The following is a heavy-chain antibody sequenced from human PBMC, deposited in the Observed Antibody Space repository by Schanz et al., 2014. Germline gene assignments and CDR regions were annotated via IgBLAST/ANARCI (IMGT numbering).Heavy chain of an antibody. CDR1: GFTFSSYA. CDR3: AKDGVPSPWVCFGGYCYSGGADY. Sequence: EVQLLESGGGLVQPGGSLRLSCAASGFTFSSYAMSWVRQAPGKGLEWVSAISGSGGDTYYADSVKGRFTISRDNSKNTLYLQMNSLTGEDTAVYYCAKDGVPSPWVCFGGYCYSGGADYWGQGTLVTVSS. J-gene: IGHJ4*02. CDR2: ISGSGGDT. D-gene: IGHD2-21*02. V-gene: IGHV3-23*01.